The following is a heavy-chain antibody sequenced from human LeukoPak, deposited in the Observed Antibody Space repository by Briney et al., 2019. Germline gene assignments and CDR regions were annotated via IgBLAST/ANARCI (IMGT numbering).Heavy chain of an antibody. J-gene: IGHJ5*02. Sequence: SQTLSLTCAISGDSVSSNSAAWNWIRQSPSRGLGWLGRTYYRSKWYNDYAVSVKSRITINPDTSKNQFSLQLNSVTPEDTAVYYCARDAGDITRYYYDSSGTNWFDPWGQGTLVTVSS. CDR2: TYYRSKWYN. CDR3: ARDAGDITRYYYDSSGTNWFDP. CDR1: GDSVSSNSAA. D-gene: IGHD3-22*01. V-gene: IGHV6-1*01.